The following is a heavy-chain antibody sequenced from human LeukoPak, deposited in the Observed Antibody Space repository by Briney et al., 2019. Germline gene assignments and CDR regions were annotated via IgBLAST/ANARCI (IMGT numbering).Heavy chain of an antibody. D-gene: IGHD5-24*01. CDR2: IYHSGST. CDR3: AREGDGYNQAFDI. J-gene: IGHJ3*02. Sequence: SGTLSLTCAVSGGSISSSNWWSWVRQPPGKGLEWIGEIYHSGSTNYNPSLKSRVTISVDTSKNQFSLKLSSVTAAHTAVYYCAREGDGYNQAFDIWGQGTMVTVSS. V-gene: IGHV4-4*02. CDR1: GGSISSSNW.